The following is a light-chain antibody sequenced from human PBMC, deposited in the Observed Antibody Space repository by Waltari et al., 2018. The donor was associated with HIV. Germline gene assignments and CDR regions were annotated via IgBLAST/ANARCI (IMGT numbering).Light chain of an antibody. CDR2: AAS. CDR3: QKYNSAPRT. V-gene: IGKV1-27*01. CDR1: QGISNY. J-gene: IGKJ2*01. Sequence: DIQMTQSPSSLYASVGDRVTITCRASQGISNYLAWYQQKPGKVPKLLIYAASTLQSGVPSRFSCSGSGTDFTLTINGLQPEDVATYYCQKYNSAPRTFGQGTKLEIK.